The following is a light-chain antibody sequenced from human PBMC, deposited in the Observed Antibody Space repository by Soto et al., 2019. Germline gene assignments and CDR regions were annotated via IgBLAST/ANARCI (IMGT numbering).Light chain of an antibody. CDR3: QQTYSTPS. V-gene: IGKV1-39*01. CDR2: DTS. J-gene: IGKJ4*01. Sequence: DIQMTQPPSSRSSSVGDRVTITCRASQSIRKYLNWYQQKRWKAPKLLIDDTSSLQIWVPSRFSGSGSGADFTLTITSLQLEDFASYYCQQTYSTPSFGGGTKLEIK. CDR1: QSIRKY.